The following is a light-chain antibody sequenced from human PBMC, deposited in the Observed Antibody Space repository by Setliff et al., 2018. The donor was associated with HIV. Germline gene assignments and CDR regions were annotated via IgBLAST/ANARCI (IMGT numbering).Light chain of an antibody. CDR3: CSYAGSSAYV. J-gene: IGLJ1*01. Sequence: QSALTQPASVSGSPGQSITISCTGTSSDIGTYNYVSWYQQQPGKAPRLIISDVGRRPSGIPDRFSGSKSGNTASLTISGLQAEDEADYYCCSYAGSSAYVFGTGTKV. CDR2: DVG. V-gene: IGLV2-23*02. CDR1: SSDIGTYNY.